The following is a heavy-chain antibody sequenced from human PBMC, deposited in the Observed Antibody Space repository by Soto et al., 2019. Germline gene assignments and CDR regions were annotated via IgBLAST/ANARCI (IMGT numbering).Heavy chain of an antibody. CDR1: GFTFSSYG. D-gene: IGHD6-6*01. V-gene: IGHV3-30*18. CDR3: AKGKYSSSSFLLSDY. J-gene: IGHJ4*02. CDR2: ISYDGSNK. Sequence: GGSLRLSCAASGFTFSSYGMHWVRQAPGKGLEWVAVISYDGSNKYYADSVKGRFTISRDNSKNTLYLQMNSLRAEDTAVYYRAKGKYSSSSFLLSDYWGQGTLVTVSS.